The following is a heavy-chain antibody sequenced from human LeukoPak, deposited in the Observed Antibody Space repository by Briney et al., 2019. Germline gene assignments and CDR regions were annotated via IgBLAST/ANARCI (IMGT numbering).Heavy chain of an antibody. D-gene: IGHD2-15*01. CDR1: GFTFSSNW. CDR3: ARPRSGGTWFFDY. V-gene: IGHV3-48*04. J-gene: IGHJ4*02. Sequence: GGSLRLSCAASGFTFSSNWMHWVRQAPGKGLEWISHISSTSSTIKYADSVKGRFTISRDNAKNSLHLQMNSLRVEDTAVYYCARPRSGGTWFFDYWGQGTLVTVSS. CDR2: ISSTSSTI.